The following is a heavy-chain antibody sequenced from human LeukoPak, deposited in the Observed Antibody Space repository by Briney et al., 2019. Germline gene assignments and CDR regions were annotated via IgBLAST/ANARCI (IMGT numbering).Heavy chain of an antibody. Sequence: PGGSLRLSCAASGFTFSNAWMSWVRQAPGKGLEWVGRIKSKTDGGTTDYAAPVKGRFTISRDDSKNTLYLQMNSLKTEDTAVYYCTTGGLRSNPEYYYGMDVWGQGTTVTVSS. V-gene: IGHV3-15*01. J-gene: IGHJ6*02. CDR3: TTGGLRSNPEYYYGMDV. CDR2: IKSKTDGGTT. D-gene: IGHD4-17*01. CDR1: GFTFSNAW.